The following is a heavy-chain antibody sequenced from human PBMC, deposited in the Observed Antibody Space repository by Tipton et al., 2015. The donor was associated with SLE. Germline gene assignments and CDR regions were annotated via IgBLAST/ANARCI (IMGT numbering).Heavy chain of an antibody. CDR3: ARESQDYGATYDY. J-gene: IGHJ4*02. Sequence: SLRLSCAASGFTFSSYGMHWVRQAPGKGLVWVSRINSDGSSTSYADSVKGRFTISRDNAKNTLYLQMNSLRAEDTAVYYCARESQDYGATYDYWGQGTLVTVSS. CDR2: INSDGSST. D-gene: IGHD4/OR15-4a*01. CDR1: GFTFSSYG. V-gene: IGHV3-74*01.